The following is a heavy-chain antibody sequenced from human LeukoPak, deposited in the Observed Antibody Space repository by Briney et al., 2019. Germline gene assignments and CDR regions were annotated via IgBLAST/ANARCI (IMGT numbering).Heavy chain of an antibody. J-gene: IGHJ6*03. V-gene: IGHV4-59*08. CDR2: IYHSGAT. D-gene: IGHD3-3*01. Sequence: PSETLSLTSTLSLGSTSGYYWSCIRQPPGKGREWIGYIYHSGATNSNPSINSRVAISVDTSKNQFSLKLSSVTAADTAVYYCARLPTDFWSGHRPDYYYYYYMDVWGKGTTVTVSS. CDR1: LGSTSGYY. CDR3: ARLPTDFWSGHRPDYYYYYYMDV.